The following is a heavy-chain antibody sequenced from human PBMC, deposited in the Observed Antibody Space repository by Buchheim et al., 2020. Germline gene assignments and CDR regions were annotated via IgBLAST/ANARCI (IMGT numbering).Heavy chain of an antibody. CDR3: ARGQKDYDSSGYYWSYYYYGMDV. Sequence: QVQLQESGPGLVKPSETLSLTCTVSGGSISSYYLSWIRQPPGKGLEWIGYIYSSGSTHHHPSLKSRVTISVNPSKNPFSLKLSSVTAADTAVYYCARGQKDYDSSGYYWSYYYYGMDVWGQGT. V-gene: IGHV4-59*01. CDR1: GGSISSYY. D-gene: IGHD3-22*01. CDR2: IYSSGST. J-gene: IGHJ6*02.